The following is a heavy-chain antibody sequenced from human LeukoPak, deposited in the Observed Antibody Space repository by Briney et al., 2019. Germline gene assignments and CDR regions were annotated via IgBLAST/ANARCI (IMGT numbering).Heavy chain of an antibody. CDR2: IPNDGGRT. J-gene: IGHJ4*02. CDR3: LTSLVATLEGY. D-gene: IGHD2-15*01. V-gene: IGHV3-64D*06. CDR1: GFNFSTYG. Sequence: GGSLRLSCSAAGFNFSTYGMYWVRQAPGKGLEYVSAIPNDGGRTYYADSVKGRFTISRDNSQNTLYLQMSSLRPEDTAIYYCLTSLVATLEGYWGQGTLVTVS.